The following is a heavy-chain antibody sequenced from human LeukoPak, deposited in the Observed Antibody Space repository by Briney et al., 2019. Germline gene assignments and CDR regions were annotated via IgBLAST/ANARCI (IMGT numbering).Heavy chain of an antibody. CDR1: GGSTSSSSYY. J-gene: IGHJ4*02. CDR2: IFYSGNT. CDR3: ARGPSTYYDILSLDY. D-gene: IGHD3-9*01. Sequence: SETLSLTCTVSGGSTSSSSYYWGWIRQPPGKGLEWIGNIFYSGNTYYNPSLKSRVTISVDTSKNQFSLKLSSVTAADTAVYYCARGPSTYYDILSLDYWGQGTLVTVSS. V-gene: IGHV4-39*07.